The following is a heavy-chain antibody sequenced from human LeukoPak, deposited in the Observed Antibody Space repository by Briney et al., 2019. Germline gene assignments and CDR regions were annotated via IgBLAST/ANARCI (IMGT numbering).Heavy chain of an antibody. CDR3: AREMVFTGSTSVLEPRGYFDY. CDR2: IYHSGST. J-gene: IGHJ4*02. D-gene: IGHD3-22*01. Sequence: PSETLSLTCTVSGGSISSGGYYWSWIRQPPGKGLEWIGYIYHSGSTYYNPSLKSRVTISVDRSKNQFSLKLSSVTAADTAVYYCAREMVFTGSTSVLEPRGYFDYWGQGTLVTVSS. V-gene: IGHV4-30-2*01. CDR1: GGSISSGGYY.